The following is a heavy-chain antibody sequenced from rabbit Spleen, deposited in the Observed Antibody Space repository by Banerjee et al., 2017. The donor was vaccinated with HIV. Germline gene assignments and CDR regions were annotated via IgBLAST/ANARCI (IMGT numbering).Heavy chain of an antibody. J-gene: IGHJ4*01. D-gene: IGHD6-1*01. CDR2: INTATGKA. V-gene: IGHV1S45*01. CDR3: ARDFDSDANL. CDR1: GFSFSDRDV. Sequence: QEQLEESGGGLVKPEGSLTLTCKASGFSFSDRDVMCWVRQAPGKGLEWIACINTATGKAVYASWAKGRFTISKTSSTTVTLQRTSLTAADTATYFCARDFDSDANLWGPGTLVTVS.